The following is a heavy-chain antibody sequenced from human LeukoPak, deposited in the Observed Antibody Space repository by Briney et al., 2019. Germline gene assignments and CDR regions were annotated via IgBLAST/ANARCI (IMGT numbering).Heavy chain of an antibody. CDR2: IYPGDSDT. CDR1: GYSFITYR. CDR3: VLYDPTPNWFDP. D-gene: IGHD5/OR15-5a*01. Sequence: GESLKISCKGSGYSFITYRIGWVRQMPGKGLEWMGIIYPGDSDTIYSPSFQGQVTISADKSISTAYLQRSSLKASDTAMYYCVLYDPTPNWFDPWGQGTLVTVSS. J-gene: IGHJ5*02. V-gene: IGHV5-51*01.